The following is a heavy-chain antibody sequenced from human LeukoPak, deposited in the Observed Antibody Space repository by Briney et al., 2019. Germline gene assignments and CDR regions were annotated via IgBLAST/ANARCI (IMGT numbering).Heavy chain of an antibody. Sequence: SQTLSLTCAISGDSISSNSATWTWIRQSPSRGLEWLGRTFYSSKRYSDYALSVKSRITINPDTSKNQFSLQLNSVTPEDTAVYYCARGNRYYYDSSGYFPTTKFDYWGQGTLVTVSS. D-gene: IGHD3-22*01. CDR1: GDSISSNSAT. CDR3: ARGNRYYYDSSGYFPTTKFDY. V-gene: IGHV6-1*01. CDR2: TFYSSKRYS. J-gene: IGHJ4*02.